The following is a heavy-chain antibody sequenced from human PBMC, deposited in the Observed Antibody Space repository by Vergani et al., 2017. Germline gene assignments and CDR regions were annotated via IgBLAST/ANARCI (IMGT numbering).Heavy chain of an antibody. V-gene: IGHV3-9*01. CDR3: ALARAYYYGSGSFTP. CDR1: GFTFDDYA. J-gene: IGHJ5*02. CDR2: ISWNSGSI. Sequence: EVQLVESGGGLVQPGRSLRLSCAASGFTFDDYAMHWVRQAPGKGLEWVSGISWNSGSIGYADSVKGRFTISRDNAKNSLYLQMNSLRDEDTAVYYCALARAYYYGSGSFTPWGQGTLVTVSS. D-gene: IGHD3-10*01.